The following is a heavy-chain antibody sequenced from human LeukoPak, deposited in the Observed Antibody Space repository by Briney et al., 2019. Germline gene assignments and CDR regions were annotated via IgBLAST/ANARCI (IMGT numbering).Heavy chain of an antibody. J-gene: IGHJ3*02. CDR3: AREIRTIGAFDI. V-gene: IGHV4-30-2*01. CDR2: IYHSGST. Sequence: SETLSLTCTVSGGSISSGGYSWSWIRQPPGKGLEWIGYIYHSGSTYYNPPLKSRVTISVDRSKNQFSLKLSSVTAADTAVYYCAREIRTIGAFDIWGQGTMLTVSS. CDR1: GGSISSGGYS. D-gene: IGHD1-14*01.